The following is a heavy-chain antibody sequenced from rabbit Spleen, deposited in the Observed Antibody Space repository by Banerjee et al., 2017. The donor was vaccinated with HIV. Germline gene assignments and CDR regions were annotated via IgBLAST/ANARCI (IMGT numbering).Heavy chain of an antibody. V-gene: IGHV1S45*01. CDR1: GFSFNDDYV. CDR3: ARGSAAMTMVITGYYLNL. D-gene: IGHD2-1*01. CDR2: INTWSNRP. J-gene: IGHJ4*01. Sequence: QQQLVESGGGLVKPGASLTLTCKASGFSFNDDYVMCWVRQSPGKGLKWIACINTWSNRPVYASWAKGRFTISKTSSTTVTLQLNSLTAADTATYFCARGSAAMTMVITGYYLNLWGPGTLVTVS.